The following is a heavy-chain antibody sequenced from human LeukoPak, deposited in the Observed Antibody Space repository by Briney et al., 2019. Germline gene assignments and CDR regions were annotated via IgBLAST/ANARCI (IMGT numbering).Heavy chain of an antibody. V-gene: IGHV3-21*01. CDR1: GFTFSSYS. D-gene: IGHD3-22*01. Sequence: GGSLRLSCAASGFTFSSYSMNWVRQAPGKGLEWVSSISSSSSYIYYADSVKGRFTISRDNAKNSLYLQMNSLRAEDTAVYYCARAMKDYDSSGYYYFDYWGQGTLVTVSS. J-gene: IGHJ4*02. CDR3: ARAMKDYDSSGYYYFDY. CDR2: ISSSSSYI.